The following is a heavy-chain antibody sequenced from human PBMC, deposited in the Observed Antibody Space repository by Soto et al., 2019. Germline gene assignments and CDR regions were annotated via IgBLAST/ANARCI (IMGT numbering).Heavy chain of an antibody. V-gene: IGHV3-23*01. CDR1: GFTFSSYS. D-gene: IGHD3-10*01. J-gene: IGHJ4*02. Sequence: GGSLRLSCAASGFTFSSYSMSWVRQAPGKGLEWVSGFRTSGDGGTTYYADSVKGRFTIPRDNSKNMLFLQMNSLRAEDTAIYYCAKKVNSGPGSQYFDYWGQGTLVTVSS. CDR2: FRTSGDGGTT. CDR3: AKKVNSGPGSQYFDY.